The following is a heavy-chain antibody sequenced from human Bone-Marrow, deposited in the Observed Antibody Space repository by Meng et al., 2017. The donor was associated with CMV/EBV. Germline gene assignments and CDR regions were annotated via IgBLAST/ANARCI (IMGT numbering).Heavy chain of an antibody. CDR1: GFTFSSYS. Sequence: GGSLRLCCASSGFTFSSYSMNWVRQAPGKGLEWVSSISSSSSYIYYADSVKGRFTISRDNAKNSLYLQMNSLRAEDTAVYYCADSNRGLYYYGMDVWGQGTTVTVSS. D-gene: IGHD2/OR15-2a*01. J-gene: IGHJ6*02. V-gene: IGHV3-21*01. CDR3: ADSNRGLYYYGMDV. CDR2: ISSSSSYI.